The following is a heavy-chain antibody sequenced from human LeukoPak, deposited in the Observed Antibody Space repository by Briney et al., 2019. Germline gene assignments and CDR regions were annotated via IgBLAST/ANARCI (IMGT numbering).Heavy chain of an antibody. J-gene: IGHJ5*02. V-gene: IGHV4-59*11. CDR3: ARAVLRFLEGGWFDP. CDR2: IYYSGST. D-gene: IGHD3-3*01. Sequence: SETLSLTCTVSGGSISSHYWSWIRQPPGKGLEWIGYIYYSGSTNYNPSLKSRVTISVDTSKNQFSLKLSSVTAADTAVCYCARAVLRFLEGGWFDPWGQGTLVTVSS. CDR1: GGSISSHY.